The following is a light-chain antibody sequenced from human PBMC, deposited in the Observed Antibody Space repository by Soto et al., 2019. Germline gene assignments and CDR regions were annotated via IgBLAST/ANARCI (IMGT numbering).Light chain of an antibody. J-gene: IGKJ5*01. CDR3: QERQYWPPIT. CDR1: QSVSSY. CDR2: GAS. V-gene: IGKV3-15*01. Sequence: VMTQSPDTLSVSPGGRATLSCRASQSVSSYLAWYQQKPGQAPTLLVYGASTRATGPPDRFSGSGSGTDFTLTISSLEPEDFAVYYCQERQYWPPITFGQGTRLEIK.